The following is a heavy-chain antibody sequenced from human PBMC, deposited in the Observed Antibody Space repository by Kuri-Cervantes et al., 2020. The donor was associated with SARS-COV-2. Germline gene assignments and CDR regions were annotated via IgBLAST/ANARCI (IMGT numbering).Heavy chain of an antibody. CDR3: ASGSITIFGVVTTGFDY. D-gene: IGHD3-3*01. Sequence: LSLTCAASGFTFSSYAMHWVRQAPGKGLEWVAVISYDGSNKYYADSVKGRFTISRDNSKNTLYLQMNSLSAEDTAVYYCASGSITIFGVVTTGFDYWGQGTLVTVSS. CDR1: GFTFSSYA. J-gene: IGHJ4*02. V-gene: IGHV3-30-3*01. CDR2: ISYDGSNK.